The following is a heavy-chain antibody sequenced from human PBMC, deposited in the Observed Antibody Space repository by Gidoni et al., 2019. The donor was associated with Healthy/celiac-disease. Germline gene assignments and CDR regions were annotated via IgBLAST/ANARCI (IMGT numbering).Heavy chain of an antibody. D-gene: IGHD4-17*01. Sequence: QVQLQQWGAGLLKPSETLSLTCAVYGGSFSGYYWSWIRQPPGKGLEWIGEIKHSGSTNYNPSLKSRVTISVDTSKNQFSLKRSSVTAADTAVYYCARGDYAYFDYWGQGTLVTVSS. V-gene: IGHV4-34*01. CDR2: IKHSGST. J-gene: IGHJ4*02. CDR3: ARGDYAYFDY. CDR1: GGSFSGYY.